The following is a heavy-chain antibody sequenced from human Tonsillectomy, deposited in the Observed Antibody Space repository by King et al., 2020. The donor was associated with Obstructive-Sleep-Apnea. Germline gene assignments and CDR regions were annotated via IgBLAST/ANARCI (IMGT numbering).Heavy chain of an antibody. CDR3: ARDSGDSGYDSRPI. Sequence: VQLVESGGGLVQPGGSLRLSCAASGFTFSSYSMNWVRQAPGKGLEWVSYITSSSNTIYCADFVRGRFTISRDNAKNSLYLQMNSLRAEDTAVYYCARDSGDSGYDSRPIWGQGILVTVSS. D-gene: IGHD5-12*01. CDR1: GFTFSSYS. J-gene: IGHJ4*02. V-gene: IGHV3-48*04. CDR2: ITSSSNTI.